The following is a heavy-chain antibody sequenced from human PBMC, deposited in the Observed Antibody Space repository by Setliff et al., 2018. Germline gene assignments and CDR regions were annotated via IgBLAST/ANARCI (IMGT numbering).Heavy chain of an antibody. CDR1: GGSISSPSYF. V-gene: IGHV4-39*01. Sequence: SETLSLTCTVSGGSISSPSYFWGWVRQPPGKEMEWIATIYYSGSSYYNPSLKSRLTISVDSSKNTVYLQMNSLTAEDTAMYYCATLSKDLNYWGQGTLVTVSS. CDR2: IYYSGSS. CDR3: ATLSKDLNY. J-gene: IGHJ4*02. D-gene: IGHD3-3*01.